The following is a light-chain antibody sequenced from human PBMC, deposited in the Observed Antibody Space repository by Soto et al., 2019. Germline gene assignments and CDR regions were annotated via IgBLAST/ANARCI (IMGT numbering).Light chain of an antibody. V-gene: IGKV3-15*01. J-gene: IGKJ2*01. CDR2: GAS. CDR3: QQYNNWPPVT. Sequence: EIVMTQSPATLSVSPGERATLSCRAGQSVSNNLAWYQQKPGQTPRLLIYGASTRATGIPVRFSGSGSGTEFTLTISSLQSEDFAVYYCQQYNNWPPVTFGQGTKLEIK. CDR1: QSVSNN.